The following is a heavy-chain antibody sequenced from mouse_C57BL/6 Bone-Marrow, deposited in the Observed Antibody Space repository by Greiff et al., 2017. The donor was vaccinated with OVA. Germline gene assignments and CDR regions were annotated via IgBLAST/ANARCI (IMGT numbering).Heavy chain of an antibody. Sequence: VQLQQSGPGLVQPSQSLSITCTVSGFSLTSYGVHWVRQSPGKGLEWLGVIWSGGSTDYNAAFISRLSIRKDNSKSQVFFKMNSLQADDTAIYYCARNFKWTGSNYVVFAYWGQGTLVTVSA. CDR1: GFSLTSYG. D-gene: IGHD2-5*01. V-gene: IGHV2-2*01. J-gene: IGHJ3*01. CDR3: ARNFKWTGSNYVVFAY. CDR2: IWSGGST.